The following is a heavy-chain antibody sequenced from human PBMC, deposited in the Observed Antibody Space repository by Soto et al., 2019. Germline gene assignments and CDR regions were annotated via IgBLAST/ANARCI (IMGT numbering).Heavy chain of an antibody. CDR2: IYYSGST. V-gene: IGHV4-30-4*01. Sequence: TLSLTCTVSGGSISSGDYYWSWIREPPGKGLEWIGYIYYSGSTYYNPSLKSRVTISVDTSKNQFSLKLSSVTAADTAVYYCASASSGYYLRYYYGMDVWGQGTTVTVS. D-gene: IGHD3-3*01. CDR3: ASASSGYYLRYYYGMDV. J-gene: IGHJ6*02. CDR1: GGSISSGDYY.